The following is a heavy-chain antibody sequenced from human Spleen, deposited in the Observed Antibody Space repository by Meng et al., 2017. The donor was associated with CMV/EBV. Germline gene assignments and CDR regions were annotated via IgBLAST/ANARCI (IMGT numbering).Heavy chain of an antibody. Sequence: SETLSLTCTVSGGSTSSYYWSWIRQPPGKGLEWIGYIYDSGSTNYNPSLKSRVTISVDTSKNQFSLKLSSVTAADTAVYYCGRGRGAPALDYYYYGMDVWGQGTTVTVSS. CDR3: GRGRGAPALDYYYYGMDV. CDR2: IYDSGST. J-gene: IGHJ6*02. CDR1: GGSTSSYY. V-gene: IGHV4-59*01. D-gene: IGHD1-1*01.